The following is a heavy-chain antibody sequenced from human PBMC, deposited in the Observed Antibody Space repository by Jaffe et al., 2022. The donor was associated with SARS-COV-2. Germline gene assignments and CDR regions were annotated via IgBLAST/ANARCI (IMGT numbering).Heavy chain of an antibody. D-gene: IGHD3-3*01. J-gene: IGHJ6*02. Sequence: QVQLVESGGGVVQPGRSLRLSCAASGFTFSSYGMHWVRQAPGKGLEWVAVIWYDGSNKYYADSVKGRFTISRDNSKNTLYLQMNSLRAEDTAVYYCARAIFNVGPGYYYGMDVWGQGTTVTVSS. CDR2: IWYDGSNK. V-gene: IGHV3-33*01. CDR3: ARAIFNVGPGYYYGMDV. CDR1: GFTFSSYG.